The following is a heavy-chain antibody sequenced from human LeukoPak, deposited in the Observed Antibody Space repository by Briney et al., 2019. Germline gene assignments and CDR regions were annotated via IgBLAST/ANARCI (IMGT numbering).Heavy chain of an antibody. CDR3: ARTAYDSSDFYRFDY. Sequence: ASVKVSCKVSVYTLTELAIHWVRQAPGKGLEWMGAFDPEDGGTIYAQKFQGRITLTEDTSTDTAYMELRSLSSEDTAVYYCARTAYDSSDFYRFDYWGQGTLVTVSS. CDR1: VYTLTELA. D-gene: IGHD3-22*01. J-gene: IGHJ4*02. V-gene: IGHV1-24*01. CDR2: FDPEDGGT.